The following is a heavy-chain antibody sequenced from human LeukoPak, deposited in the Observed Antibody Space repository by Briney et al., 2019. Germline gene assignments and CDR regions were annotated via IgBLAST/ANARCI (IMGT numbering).Heavy chain of an antibody. CDR2: ISYDGSNK. D-gene: IGHD3-16*01. V-gene: IGHV3-30*04. J-gene: IGHJ4*02. CDR1: GFTFSSYA. CDR3: AGGGSHIDY. Sequence: PGGSLRLSCTASGFTFSSYAMHWVRQAPGKGLEWVAVISYDGSNKYYADSVKGRFTISRDNSKNTLYLQMNSLRAEDTAVYYCAGGGSHIDYWGQGTLVTVSS.